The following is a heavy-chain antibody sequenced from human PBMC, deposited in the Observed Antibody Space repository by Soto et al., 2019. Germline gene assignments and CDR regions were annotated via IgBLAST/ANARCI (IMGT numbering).Heavy chain of an antibody. J-gene: IGHJ3*02. CDR2: ISSNGGST. V-gene: IGHV3-64D*06. D-gene: IGHD1-20*01. Sequence: GGSLRLSCSASGCTFSSYAMHWVRQAPGKGLEYVSAISSNGGSTYYADSVKGRFTISRDTSKNTLYLQMSSLRAEDTAVYYCVKGHHLTGPDSFDNWGQGTMVTVSS. CDR3: VKGHHLTGPDSFDN. CDR1: GCTFSSYA.